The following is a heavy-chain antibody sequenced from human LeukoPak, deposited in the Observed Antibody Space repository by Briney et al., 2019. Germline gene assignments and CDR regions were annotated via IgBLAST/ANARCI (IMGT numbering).Heavy chain of an antibody. J-gene: IGHJ5*02. D-gene: IGHD3-22*01. V-gene: IGHV4-39*01. CDR2: IYYSGST. CDR1: GGSISSSSYY. CDR3: ARLSGRYYYDSSGYYDPNWFDP. Sequence: SETLSLACTVSGGSISSSSYYWGWIRQPPGKGLEWIGSIYYSGSTYYNPSLKSRVTISVDTSKNQFSLKLSSVTAADTAVYYCARLSGRYYYDSSGYYDPNWFDPWGQGTLVTVSS.